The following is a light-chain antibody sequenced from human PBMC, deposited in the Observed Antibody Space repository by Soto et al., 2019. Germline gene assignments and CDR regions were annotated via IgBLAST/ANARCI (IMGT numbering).Light chain of an antibody. J-gene: IGKJ4*01. Sequence: DIQMTQSPSTLSASVGDRVTITCRASQSISSWLAWYQQKPGKAPNLLIYKASTLESGVPSRFSGSGSGTEFTLTVSSLQPYDFATYYCQQYDSYPLTFGGGPKVEIK. V-gene: IGKV1-5*03. CDR3: QQYDSYPLT. CDR2: KAS. CDR1: QSISSW.